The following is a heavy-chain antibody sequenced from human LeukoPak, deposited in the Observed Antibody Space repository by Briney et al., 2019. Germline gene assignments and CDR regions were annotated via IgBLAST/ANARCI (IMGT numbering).Heavy chain of an antibody. CDR2: IKQDGSEK. D-gene: IGHD4-17*01. V-gene: IGHV3-7*04. CDR3: ARAMGDYGDFNWSDP. J-gene: IGHJ5*02. Sequence: PGGSLRLSCAASGFTFSSYWMSWVRQAPGKGLEWVANIKQDGSEKYYVDSVKGRFTISRDNAKNSLYLQVNSLRAEDTAVYYCARAMGDYGDFNWSDPWGQGTLVTVSS. CDR1: GFTFSSYW.